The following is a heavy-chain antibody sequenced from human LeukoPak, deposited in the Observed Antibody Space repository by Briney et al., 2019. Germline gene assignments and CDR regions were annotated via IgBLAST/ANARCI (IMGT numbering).Heavy chain of an antibody. V-gene: IGHV3-74*01. J-gene: IGHJ5*02. Sequence: GGSLRLSCAASGFTFSSYWMHWVRQAPGKGLVWVSRINIDGSRTSYADSVKGRFTISRDNAKNTLYLQMNSLRAEDTAVYYCARDPGIAAVATLNWFDPWGQGTLVTVSP. CDR3: ARDPGIAAVATLNWFDP. CDR2: INIDGSRT. CDR1: GFTFSSYW. D-gene: IGHD6-13*01.